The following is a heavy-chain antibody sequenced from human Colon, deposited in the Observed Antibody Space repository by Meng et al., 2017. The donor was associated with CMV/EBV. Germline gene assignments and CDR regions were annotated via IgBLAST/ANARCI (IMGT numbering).Heavy chain of an antibody. CDR3: ARGYSNWFDP. V-gene: IGHV4-34*01. Sequence: QVQLQQWGAGLLKPSETLSLTCACYGGSFSGYSWSWIRQPPGKGLEXIGEINHSGSTNYNPSLKSRVTISVDTSKNQFSLKLSSVTAADTAVYYCARGYSNWFDPWGQGTLVTVSS. D-gene: IGHD4-11*01. J-gene: IGHJ5*02. CDR2: INHSGST. CDR1: GGSFSGYS.